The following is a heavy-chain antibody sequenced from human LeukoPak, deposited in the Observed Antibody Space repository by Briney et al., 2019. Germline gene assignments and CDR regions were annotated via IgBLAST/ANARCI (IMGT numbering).Heavy chain of an antibody. V-gene: IGHV3-48*03. CDR1: GFTFSRCW. J-gene: IGHJ3*02. CDR2: KSSSGSTI. D-gene: IGHD3-10*01. Sequence: GGPLRLSCAPSGFTFSRCWENWVPKAQGKGQGWVSYKSSSGSTIYYADSVKGRFTISRDNAKNSLYLQMNSLRAEDTAVYYCARVRLMVRGALDAFDIWGQGTMVTVSS. CDR3: ARVRLMVRGALDAFDI.